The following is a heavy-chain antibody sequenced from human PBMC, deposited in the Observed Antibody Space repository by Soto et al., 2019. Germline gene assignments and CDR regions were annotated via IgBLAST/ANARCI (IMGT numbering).Heavy chain of an antibody. V-gene: IGHV3-74*01. CDR2: INSDGSST. Sequence: LRLSCASSGFTFSSYWMHWVRQAPGKGLVWVSRINSDGSSTSYVDSVKGRATISRDNSKNTLYLQMNSLRAEDTAVYYCARDKSSSGYYYPFDYWGQGTLVTVSS. D-gene: IGHD3-22*01. J-gene: IGHJ4*02. CDR3: ARDKSSSGYYYPFDY. CDR1: GFTFSSYW.